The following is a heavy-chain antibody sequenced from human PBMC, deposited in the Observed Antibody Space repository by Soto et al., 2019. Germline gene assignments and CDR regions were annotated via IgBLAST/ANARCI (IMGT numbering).Heavy chain of an antibody. CDR3: ARVKAAAGRKDDWFDP. Sequence: QVQLVQSGAEVKKPGASVKVSCKASGYTFTSYDINWVRQATGQGLEWMGWMNPNSGNTGYAQKFQGRVTMTRNTSIGTAYMELSSLRSEDTAVYYCARVKAAAGRKDDWFDPWGQGTLVTVSS. D-gene: IGHD6-13*01. J-gene: IGHJ5*02. V-gene: IGHV1-8*01. CDR1: GYTFTSYD. CDR2: MNPNSGNT.